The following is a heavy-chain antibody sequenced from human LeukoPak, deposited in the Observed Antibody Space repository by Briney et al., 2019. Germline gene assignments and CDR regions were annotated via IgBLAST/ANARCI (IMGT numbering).Heavy chain of an antibody. CDR2: INHSGST. CDR1: GGSFSGYY. D-gene: IGHD7-27*01. Sequence: SETLSLTCAVYGGSFSGYYWSWIRQPPGKGLEWIGEINHSGSTNYNPSLKSRVTISVDTSKNQFSLKLSSVTAADTAVYYCAGGPLTHLFDYWGQGTLVTVSS. CDR3: AGGPLTHLFDY. J-gene: IGHJ4*02. V-gene: IGHV4-34*01.